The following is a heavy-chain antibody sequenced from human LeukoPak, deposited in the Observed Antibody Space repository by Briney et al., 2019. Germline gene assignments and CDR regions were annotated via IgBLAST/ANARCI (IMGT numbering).Heavy chain of an antibody. CDR3: ARSYSSSWLYYYYGMDV. J-gene: IGHJ6*02. Sequence: SETLSLTCTVSGGSISSSSYYCGWIRQPPGKGLEWIGSIYYSGSTYYNPSLKSRVTISVDTSKNQFSLKLSSVTAADTAVYYCARSYSSSWLYYYYGMDVWGQGTTVTVSS. D-gene: IGHD6-13*01. CDR2: IYYSGST. V-gene: IGHV4-39*01. CDR1: GGSISSSSYY.